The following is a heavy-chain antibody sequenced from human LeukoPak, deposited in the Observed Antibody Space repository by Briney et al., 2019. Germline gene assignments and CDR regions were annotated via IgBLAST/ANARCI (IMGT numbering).Heavy chain of an antibody. Sequence: SVKVSCKASGGTFSSYAISWVRQAPGQGLEWMGGIIPIFGTANYAQKFQGRVTITRDTSASTAYMELSSLRSEDTAVYYCARDRPYCSSTSCYLNWFDPWGQGTLVTVSS. CDR2: IIPIFGTA. D-gene: IGHD2-2*01. CDR3: ARDRPYCSSTSCYLNWFDP. V-gene: IGHV1-69*05. CDR1: GGTFSSYA. J-gene: IGHJ5*02.